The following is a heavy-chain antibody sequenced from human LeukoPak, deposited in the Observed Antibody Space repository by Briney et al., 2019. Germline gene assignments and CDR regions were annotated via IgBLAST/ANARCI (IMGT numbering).Heavy chain of an antibody. CDR2: IYSGGST. V-gene: IGHV3-66*01. CDR1: GFTVSSNY. CDR3: ARDGGYSYGYFDY. D-gene: IGHD5-18*01. J-gene: IGHJ4*02. Sequence: GGSLRLSCAASGFTVSSNYMSWVRQAPGKGLEWVSVIYSGGSTYYADSVKGRFTISRGNSKNTLYLQMNSLRAEDTAVYYCARDGGYSYGYFDYWGQGTLVTVSS.